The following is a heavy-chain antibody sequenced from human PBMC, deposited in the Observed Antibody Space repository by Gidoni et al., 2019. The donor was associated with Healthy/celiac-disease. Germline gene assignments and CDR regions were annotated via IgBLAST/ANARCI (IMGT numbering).Heavy chain of an antibody. J-gene: IGHJ4*02. V-gene: IGHV3-23*01. CDR1: GFTFSSYA. CDR3: AKGGPYFSQGGLIDH. CDR2: ISGSGGST. D-gene: IGHD1-26*01. Sequence: AASGFTFSSYAMSWVRQAPGKGLEWVSAISGSGGSTYYADSVKGRFTISRDNSKNTLYLQMNSLRAEDTAVYYCAKGGPYFSQGGLIDHWGQGTLVTVSS.